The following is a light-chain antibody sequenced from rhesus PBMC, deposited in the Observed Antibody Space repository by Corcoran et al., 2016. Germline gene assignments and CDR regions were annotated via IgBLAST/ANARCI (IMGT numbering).Light chain of an antibody. CDR1: RDITKD. CDR2: SAS. CDR3: LQDYSAPLT. Sequence: DIQMTQSPSSLSASVGDRIIVTCRASRDITKDLSWYQQKPGKTPTLLIYSASNLQPGVSSRFSGSGAGTVFNLTISSLQPEDVGTYYCLQDYSAPLTFGGGTKVEVK. V-gene: IGKV1-94*01. J-gene: IGKJ4*01.